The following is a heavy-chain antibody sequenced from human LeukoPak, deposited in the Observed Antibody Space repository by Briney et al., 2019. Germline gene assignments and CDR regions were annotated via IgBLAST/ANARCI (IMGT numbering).Heavy chain of an antibody. CDR2: ISYDGSNK. CDR1: GFTFSSYA. D-gene: IGHD6-19*01. Sequence: SGGSLRLSCAASGFTFSSYAMHWVRQAPGKGLEWVAVISYDGSNKYYADSVKGRFTISRDNSKNTLYLQMNSLRAEDTAVYYCARGRSGWSPYYYYGMDVWGQGTTVTVSS. V-gene: IGHV3-30-3*01. J-gene: IGHJ6*02. CDR3: ARGRSGWSPYYYYGMDV.